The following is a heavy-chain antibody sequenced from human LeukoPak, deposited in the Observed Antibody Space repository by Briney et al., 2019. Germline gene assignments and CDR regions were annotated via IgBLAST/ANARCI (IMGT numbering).Heavy chain of an antibody. J-gene: IGHJ4*02. Sequence: SETLSLTCTVSGGSISSSSYYWGWIRQPPGKGLEWIGSIYYSGSTCYNPSLKSRVTISVDTSKNQFSLKLSSVTAADTAVYYCARGREVGATLFDYWGQGTLVTVSS. V-gene: IGHV4-39*07. CDR3: ARGREVGATLFDY. CDR2: IYYSGST. CDR1: GGSISSSSYY. D-gene: IGHD1-26*01.